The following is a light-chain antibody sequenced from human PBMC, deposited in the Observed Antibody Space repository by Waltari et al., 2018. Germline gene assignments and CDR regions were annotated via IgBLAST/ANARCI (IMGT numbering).Light chain of an antibody. V-gene: IGKV3-15*01. CDR1: QSVTTN. Sequence: EVVMTQSPATLSVSPGERVTLSCRASQSVTTNLAWYQQKPGQAPRLLIYGAATRVTGVPARFSGSGSGTEFTLTISSLQSEDLAVYYCQQYNNWPPCTFGQGTKLEIK. J-gene: IGKJ2*02. CDR3: QQYNNWPPCT. CDR2: GAA.